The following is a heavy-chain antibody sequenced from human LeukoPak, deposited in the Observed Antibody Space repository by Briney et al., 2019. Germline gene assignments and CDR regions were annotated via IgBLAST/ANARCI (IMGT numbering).Heavy chain of an antibody. J-gene: IGHJ5*02. D-gene: IGHD2-2*01. CDR1: GGSFSAYY. CDR2: INHSGNT. Sequence: PSETLSLTCAVYGGSFSAYYWSWIRQSPGKGLEWIGEINHSGNTNYNPSLKSRVTLSADTSKNQFSLQVRSATAAATAVYFCARGGHCTSTDCYNWLDPWGQGTPVIVSS. V-gene: IGHV4-34*01. CDR3: ARGGHCTSTDCYNWLDP.